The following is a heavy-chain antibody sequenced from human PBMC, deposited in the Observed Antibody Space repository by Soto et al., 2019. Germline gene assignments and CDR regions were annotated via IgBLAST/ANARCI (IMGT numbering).Heavy chain of an antibody. V-gene: IGHV3-23*01. J-gene: IGHJ4*02. CDR3: ATLDPGYCTTTSCRDFDY. D-gene: IGHD2-2*01. CDR1: GFTFSTYS. CDR2: ISPSGGTT. Sequence: EVQLLESGGGLVQPGGSLRLSCVDSGFTFSTYSMIWVRQAPGKGLEWVSSISPSGGTTYYTDSVKGRFSISRDNSRNTMYLQMSSLRAEDRAIYYCATLDPGYCTTTSCRDFDYWGQGTLVTVSA.